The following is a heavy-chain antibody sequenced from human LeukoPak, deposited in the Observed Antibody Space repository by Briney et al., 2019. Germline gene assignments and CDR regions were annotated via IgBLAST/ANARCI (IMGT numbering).Heavy chain of an antibody. CDR2: ISGSGGST. D-gene: IGHD2-2*01. Sequence: GGSLRLSCAAYGFTFSNYGMNWVRQAPGRGLEWVSGISGSGGSTYYADSVKGRFTISRDNSKYTLYFQVNILRAEDTALYSCAKKRVLVVPAADFDYWGQGTLVTVSS. V-gene: IGHV3-23*01. J-gene: IGHJ4*02. CDR3: AKKRVLVVPAADFDY. CDR1: GFTFSNYG.